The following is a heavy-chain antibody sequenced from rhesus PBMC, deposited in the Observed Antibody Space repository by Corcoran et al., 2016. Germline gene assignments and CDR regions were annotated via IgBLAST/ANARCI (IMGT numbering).Heavy chain of an antibody. Sequence: QVQLQESGPGLVKPSETLSLTCAVSGYSISSGYYWGWIRQPPGKGLEYIGYISGSSGSTYYNPSLKSRVTISKDTSKNQFSLRLSSVTAADTAVYYCARLEIQWVQSWDYWGQGVLVTVSS. CDR2: ISGSSGST. CDR3: ARLEIQWVQSWDY. CDR1: GYSISSGYY. D-gene: IGHD5-24*01. V-gene: IGHV4-99*01. J-gene: IGHJ4*01.